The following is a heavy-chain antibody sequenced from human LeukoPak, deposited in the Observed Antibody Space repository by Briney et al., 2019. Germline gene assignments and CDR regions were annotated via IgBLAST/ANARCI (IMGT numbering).Heavy chain of an antibody. D-gene: IGHD2-15*01. Sequence: GGSLRLSCAASGFTFSSYAMHWVRQAPGKGLEWVAVISYDGSNKYYADSVKGRFTISRDNSKNTLYLQMNSLRAEDTAVYYCARGKLGYCSGGSCRNFDYWGQGTLVTVSS. CDR3: ARGKLGYCSGGSCRNFDY. V-gene: IGHV3-30*04. CDR2: ISYDGSNK. J-gene: IGHJ4*02. CDR1: GFTFSSYA.